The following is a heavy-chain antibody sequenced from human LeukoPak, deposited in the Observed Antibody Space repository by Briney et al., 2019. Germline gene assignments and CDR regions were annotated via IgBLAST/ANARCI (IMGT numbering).Heavy chain of an antibody. D-gene: IGHD1-14*01. CDR2: IKSKTDGGST. CDR3: TTDGGITIRPLFDF. CDR1: RITLTSAW. Sequence: GGSLRLSCAASRITLTSAWMCWVRQAPGKGLEWVGRIKSKTDGGSTDYAATVRGRFTISTDDSKITSYLQMNNLKIEDTAVYYCTTDGGITIRPLFDFWGQGTLVTVSS. V-gene: IGHV3-15*01. J-gene: IGHJ4*02.